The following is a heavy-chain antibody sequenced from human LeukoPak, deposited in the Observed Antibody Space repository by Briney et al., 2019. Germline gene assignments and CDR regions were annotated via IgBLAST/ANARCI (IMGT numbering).Heavy chain of an antibody. Sequence: SETLSLTCTVSGGSISSSRYYWGWIRQPPGTGLEWIGTIYYNGDTYYNPSLKSRVTISVDTSKNQFSLKLNSVTAADMAVYYCASPREMATIYDAFDVWGQGTMVTVSS. CDR2: IYYNGDT. CDR1: GGSISSSRYY. D-gene: IGHD5-24*01. J-gene: IGHJ3*01. CDR3: ASPREMATIYDAFDV. V-gene: IGHV4-39*01.